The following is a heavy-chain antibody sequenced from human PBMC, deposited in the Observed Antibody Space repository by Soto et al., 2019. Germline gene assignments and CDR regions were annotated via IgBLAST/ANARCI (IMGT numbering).Heavy chain of an antibody. CDR2: INAGNGNT. V-gene: IGHV1-3*01. CDR3: ARSRSLITIFGVVPKGDWFDP. D-gene: IGHD3-3*01. CDR1: GYTFTSYA. J-gene: IGHJ5*02. Sequence: GASVKVSCKASGYTFTSYAMHWVRQAPGQRLEWMGWINAGNGNTKYSQKFQGRVTITRDTSASTAYMELSSQRSEDTAVYYCARSRSLITIFGVVPKGDWFDPWGQGTLVTVSS.